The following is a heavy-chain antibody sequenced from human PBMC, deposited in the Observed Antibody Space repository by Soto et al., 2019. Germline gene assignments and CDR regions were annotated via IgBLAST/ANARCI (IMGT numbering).Heavy chain of an antibody. Sequence: PSETLSLTCTVSGGSISSGYYYWSWIRQPPGKGLEWIGYIYYSGSTYYNPSLKSRVTISVDTSKNQFSLKLSSVTAADTAVCYCARVQLTLFDYWGQGTLVTVSS. V-gene: IGHV4-30-4*01. J-gene: IGHJ4*02. CDR1: GGSISSGYYY. CDR2: IYYSGST. D-gene: IGHD3-10*01. CDR3: ARVQLTLFDY.